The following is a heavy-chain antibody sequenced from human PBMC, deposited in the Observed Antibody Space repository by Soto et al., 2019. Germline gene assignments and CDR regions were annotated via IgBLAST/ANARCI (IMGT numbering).Heavy chain of an antibody. V-gene: IGHV4-39*01. Sequence: SETLSLTCTVSGGSISSSSYYWGWFRQPPGKGLEWTGSIYYSGSTYYNPSLKSRVTISVDTSKNQFSLKLSSVTAADTAVYYCARQGSRDFWSGYYFGYRGPGTLVTVSS. J-gene: IGHJ4*02. CDR3: ARQGSRDFWSGYYFGY. CDR2: IYYSGST. D-gene: IGHD3-3*01. CDR1: GGSISSSSYY.